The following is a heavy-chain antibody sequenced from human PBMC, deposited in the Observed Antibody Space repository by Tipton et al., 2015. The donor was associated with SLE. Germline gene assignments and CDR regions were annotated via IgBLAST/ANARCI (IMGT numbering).Heavy chain of an antibody. CDR2: TSYDETVK. CDR1: GYPVPTFA. Sequence: SLRLSCAASGYPVPTFAMHWVRQAPGKGLEWVAVTSYDETVKYFADSVQGRFTISRDNLKNTLYLQMNTLRAEDTAVYYCVREKGPKDAFDIWGQGTIVTVSP. V-gene: IGHV3-30*14. J-gene: IGHJ3*02. CDR3: VREKGPKDAFDI.